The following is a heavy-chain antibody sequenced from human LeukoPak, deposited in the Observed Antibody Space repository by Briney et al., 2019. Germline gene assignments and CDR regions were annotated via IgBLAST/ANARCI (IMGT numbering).Heavy chain of an antibody. CDR2: IIPIFGTA. CDR3: AVLITMIVVVPRSDAFDI. CDR1: GGTFSSYA. V-gene: IGHV1-69*13. Sequence: ASVKVSCKASGGTFSSYAISWVRQAPGQGLEWMGGIIPIFGTANYAQKFQGRVTITAGESTSTAYMELSSLRSEDTAVYYCAVLITMIVVVPRSDAFDIWGQGTMVTVSS. J-gene: IGHJ3*02. D-gene: IGHD3-22*01.